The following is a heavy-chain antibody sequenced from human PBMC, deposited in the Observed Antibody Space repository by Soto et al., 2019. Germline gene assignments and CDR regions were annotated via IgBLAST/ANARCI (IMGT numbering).Heavy chain of an antibody. CDR2: INSDGSNT. CDR3: ARDSTDADSGSYSGDY. D-gene: IGHD1-26*01. CDR1: GFTFKNYW. V-gene: IGHV3-74*01. J-gene: IGHJ4*02. Sequence: PGGSLRLSCEASGFTFKNYWMHWVRQAPGKGLVWVSRINSDGSNTRYADSVQGRFTISRDNANNTLFLQMNSLKVADTAVYYCARDSTDADSGSYSGDYWGQGTLVTVSS.